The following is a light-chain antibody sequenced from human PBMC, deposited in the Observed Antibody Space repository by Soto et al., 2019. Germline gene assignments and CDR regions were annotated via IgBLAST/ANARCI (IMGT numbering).Light chain of an antibody. V-gene: IGLV2-14*01. CDR3: RSYTSSSTVV. CDR1: RSDVGGYNY. J-gene: IGLJ2*01. CDR2: DVS. Sequence: QSALTQPASVAGSPGQSSTISCTGTRSDVGGYNYVSWYQQHPGKAPKLMIYDVSNRPSGVSNRFSGSKAGNTASLTISGLQAEDEADYYCRSYTSSSTVVFGGGTKLTVL.